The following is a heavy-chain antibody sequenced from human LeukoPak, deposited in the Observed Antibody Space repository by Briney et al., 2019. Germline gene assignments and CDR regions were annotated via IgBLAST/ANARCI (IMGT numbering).Heavy chain of an antibody. CDR3: AKDWSLGYGCLDN. V-gene: IGHV3-33*06. Sequence: GGSLRLSCAASGFTFSKFGMHWVRQTPGKGLEWVALVWNDGSKNYYADSVKGRFTISRDNSKDTLYLLLNSLRAEDTAVYYCAKDWSLGYGCLDNWGQGTLVTVSS. D-gene: IGHD5-12*01. CDR2: VWNDGSKN. J-gene: IGHJ4*02. CDR1: GFTFSKFG.